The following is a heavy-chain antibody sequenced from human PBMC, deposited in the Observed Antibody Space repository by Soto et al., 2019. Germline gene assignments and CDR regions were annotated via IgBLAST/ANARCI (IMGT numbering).Heavy chain of an antibody. CDR1: GFTSSSYG. J-gene: IGHJ4*02. V-gene: IGHV3-33*01. Sequence: LRLSCAASGFTSSSYGMHWVRQAPGKGLEWVAVIWYDGSNKYYADSVKGRFTISRDNSKNTLYLQMNSLRAEDTAVYYCARDSDDSSGYSFDYWGQGTLVTVSS. CDR2: IWYDGSNK. D-gene: IGHD3-22*01. CDR3: ARDSDDSSGYSFDY.